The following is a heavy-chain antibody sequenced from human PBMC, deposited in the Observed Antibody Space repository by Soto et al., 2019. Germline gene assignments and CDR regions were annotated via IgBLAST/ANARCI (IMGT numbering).Heavy chain of an antibody. CDR3: ASGRDGYNDY. CDR2: IYYSGNT. V-gene: IGHV4-31*03. J-gene: IGHJ4*02. CDR1: GGSISSGGYY. D-gene: IGHD5-12*01. Sequence: QVQLQESGPGLVKPSQTLSLTCTVSGGSISSGGYYWSWIRQHPGKGLEGMGYIYYSGNTYYNPPRKSRVTISVDTSENQFSLKLSSVTAADTAVYYCASGRDGYNDYWGQGTLVTVSS.